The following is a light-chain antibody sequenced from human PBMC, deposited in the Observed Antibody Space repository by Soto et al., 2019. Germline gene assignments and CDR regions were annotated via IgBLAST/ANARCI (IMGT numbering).Light chain of an antibody. CDR1: SSDVGVYNY. V-gene: IGLV2-14*01. Sequence: QSVLTQPASVSGSPGQSITFSCTGTSSDVGVYNYVSWYQQHPGKAPKLMIYEVSHRPSGVSNRFSGSKSGNTASLTISGLQAEDEADYYCSSYTSINTWVFGGGTKLTVI. J-gene: IGLJ3*02. CDR2: EVS. CDR3: SSYTSINTWV.